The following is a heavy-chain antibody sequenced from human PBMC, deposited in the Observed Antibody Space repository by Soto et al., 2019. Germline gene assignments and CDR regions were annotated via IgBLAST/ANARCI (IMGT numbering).Heavy chain of an antibody. D-gene: IGHD3-3*01. CDR2: ISSNGGST. CDR1: GFTFSSYA. CDR3: VRSLGDFWSGYYPDHYYYYGMDV. J-gene: IGHJ6*02. Sequence: GGSLRLSCSASGFTFSSYAMHWVRQAPGKGLEYVSAISSNGGSTYYADSVKGRFTISRDNSKNTLYLQMSSLRAEDTAVYYCVRSLGDFWSGYYPDHYYYYGMDVWGQGTTVTVSS. V-gene: IGHV3-64D*08.